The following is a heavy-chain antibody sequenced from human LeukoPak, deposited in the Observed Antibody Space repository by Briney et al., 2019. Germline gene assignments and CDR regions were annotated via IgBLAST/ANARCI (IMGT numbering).Heavy chain of an antibody. CDR3: ASQWLVGYYFDY. V-gene: IGHV1-69*13. CDR2: IIPIFGTA. Sequence: SVKVSCKASGYTFTSYGISWVRQAPGQGLEWMGGIIPIFGTANYAQKFQGRVTITADESTSTAYMELSSLRSEDTAVYYCASQWLVGYYFDYWGQGTMVTVSS. CDR1: GYTFTSYG. D-gene: IGHD6-19*01. J-gene: IGHJ4*03.